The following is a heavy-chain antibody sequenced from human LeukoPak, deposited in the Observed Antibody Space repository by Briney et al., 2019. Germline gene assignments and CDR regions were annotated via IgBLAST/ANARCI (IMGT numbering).Heavy chain of an antibody. V-gene: IGHV4-59*01. CDR2: IYYSGST. J-gene: IGHJ4*02. D-gene: IGHD6-19*01. Sequence: SESLSLTCSVSGGSISSYYWSWIRQPPGKGLEWIGYIYYSGSTNYNPSLKSRVTISVDTSKNQFSLKLSSVTAADTAVYYCARVAAVAGNFDYWGQGTLVTVSS. CDR1: GGSISSYY. CDR3: ARVAAVAGNFDY.